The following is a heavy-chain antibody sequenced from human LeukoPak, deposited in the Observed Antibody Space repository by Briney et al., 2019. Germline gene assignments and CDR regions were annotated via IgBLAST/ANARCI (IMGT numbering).Heavy chain of an antibody. J-gene: IGHJ4*02. CDR2: ISYDGSNK. D-gene: IGHD3-22*01. V-gene: IGHV3-30-3*02. CDR1: GFTFSSYA. CDR3: AKLGGYDSSGYYYERYPYFDY. Sequence: PGGSLRLSCAASGFTFSSYAMHWVRQAPGKGLEWVAVISYDGSNKYYADSVKGRFTVSRDNSKNTLYLQMNSLRAEDTAVYYCAKLGGYDSSGYYYERYPYFDYWGQGTLVTVSS.